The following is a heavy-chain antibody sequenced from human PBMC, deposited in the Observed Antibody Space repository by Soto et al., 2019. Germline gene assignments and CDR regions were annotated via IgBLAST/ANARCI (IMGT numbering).Heavy chain of an antibody. D-gene: IGHD6-19*01. Sequence: PGGSLRLSCAASGFTFSSYSMNWVRQAPGKGLEWVSSISTSSSYIYYADSVKGRFTISRDSAKNSLYLQMNSLRAEGTAVYLCARERAVAGTLSYYYMDVWGKGTTVTVSS. J-gene: IGHJ6*03. V-gene: IGHV3-21*01. CDR1: GFTFSSYS. CDR3: ARERAVAGTLSYYYMDV. CDR2: ISTSSSYI.